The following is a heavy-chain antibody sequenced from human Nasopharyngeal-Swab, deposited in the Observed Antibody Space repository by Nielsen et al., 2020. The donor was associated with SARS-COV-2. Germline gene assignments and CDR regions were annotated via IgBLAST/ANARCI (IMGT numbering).Heavy chain of an antibody. Sequence: GESLKISCAASGFTFSSYNMNWVRQAPGKGLEWVSSISSSSSYIYYADSVKGRFTISRDNSNNLLYLQINNLRAEDTAVYYCARDSGIGAYFYYGMDVWGQGTTVTVSS. J-gene: IGHJ6*02. V-gene: IGHV3-21*06. CDR1: GFTFSSYN. D-gene: IGHD3-10*01. CDR2: ISSSSSYI. CDR3: ARDSGIGAYFYYGMDV.